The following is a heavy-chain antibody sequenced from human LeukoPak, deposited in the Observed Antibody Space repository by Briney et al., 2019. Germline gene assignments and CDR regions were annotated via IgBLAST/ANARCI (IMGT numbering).Heavy chain of an antibody. J-gene: IGHJ3*02. CDR1: GGSISRYY. V-gene: IGHV4-59*01. CDR3: ARESRGGYCSGGSCHSSDDAFDI. Sequence: SETLSLTCSVSGGSISRYYWSWIRQPPGKGLEWIGYIYYSGSTNYNPSLKSRVTISVDTSKNQFSLKLSSVTAADTAVYYCARESRGGYCSGGSCHSSDDAFDIWGQGTMVTVSS. D-gene: IGHD2-15*01. CDR2: IYYSGST.